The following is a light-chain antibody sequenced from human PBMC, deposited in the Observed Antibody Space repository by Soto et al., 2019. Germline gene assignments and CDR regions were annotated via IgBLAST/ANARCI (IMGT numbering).Light chain of an antibody. Sequence: EIVLTQFPATLSLSPGERATLSCRASQTVSDNSLAWYQQKVGRAPRVLIYGASNRATGIPVRVSGGGSGTNLTLTIPRLEAEDVAVYYCQQYGSSLCTFGQGTRLEIK. CDR3: QQYGSSLCT. J-gene: IGKJ5*01. CDR1: QTVSDNS. CDR2: GAS. V-gene: IGKV3-20*01.